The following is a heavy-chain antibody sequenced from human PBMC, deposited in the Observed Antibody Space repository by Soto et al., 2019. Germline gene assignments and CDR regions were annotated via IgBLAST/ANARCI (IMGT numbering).Heavy chain of an antibody. Sequence: QVQLVESGGGVVQPGRSLRLSCAASGFTFSSYAMHWVRQAPGKGLEWVAVISYDGSNKYYADSVKGRFTISRDNSKNTLYLQMNSLRAEETAVYYCARPLQSTFFDYWGQGTLVTVSS. CDR2: ISYDGSNK. J-gene: IGHJ4*02. CDR1: GFTFSSYA. CDR3: ARPLQSTFFDY. V-gene: IGHV3-30-3*01.